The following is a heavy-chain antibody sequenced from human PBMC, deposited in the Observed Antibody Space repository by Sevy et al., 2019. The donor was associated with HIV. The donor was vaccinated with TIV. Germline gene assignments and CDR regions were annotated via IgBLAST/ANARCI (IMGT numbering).Heavy chain of an antibody. CDR1: GFTFDDYA. D-gene: IGHD2-15*01. CDR3: AKDGDCSGGSCYSYYFDY. Sequence: GGSLRLSCAASGFTFDDYAMHWVRQAPGKGLEWVSGISWNSGSIGYADSVKGRFTISRDNAKNSLYLQRNSLRAEDTALYYCAKDGDCSGGSCYSYYFDYWGQGTLVTVSS. J-gene: IGHJ4*02. CDR2: ISWNSGSI. V-gene: IGHV3-9*01.